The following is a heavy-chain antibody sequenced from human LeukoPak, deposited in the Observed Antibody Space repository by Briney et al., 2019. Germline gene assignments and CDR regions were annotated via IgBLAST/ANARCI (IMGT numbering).Heavy chain of an antibody. J-gene: IGHJ4*02. V-gene: IGHV4-59*12. CDR3: ARRNRRIVGAYFDY. CDR1: GGSISSYY. D-gene: IGHD1-26*01. CDR2: IYYSGST. Sequence: SETLSLTCTVSGGSISSYYWSWIRQPPGKGLEWIGYIYYSGSTNYNPSPKSRVTISVDTSKNQFSLKLSSVTAADTAVYYCARRNRRIVGAYFDYWGQGTLVTVSS.